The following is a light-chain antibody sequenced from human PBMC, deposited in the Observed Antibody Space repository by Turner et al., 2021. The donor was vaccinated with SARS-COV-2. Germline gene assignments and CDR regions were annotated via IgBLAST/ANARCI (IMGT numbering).Light chain of an antibody. V-gene: IGKV3-15*01. CDR2: TAS. CDR3: HQYNDWPNT. J-gene: IGKJ2*01. CDR1: QSASTN. Sequence: EIVMTQSPATLSVSPGERATLTCRASQSASTNLAWYQQKPGQAPRLLIYTASSRATGVPARFRGSGSVTDFTLTISSLQSADSATYYCHQYNDWPNTFGQGTKLEIK.